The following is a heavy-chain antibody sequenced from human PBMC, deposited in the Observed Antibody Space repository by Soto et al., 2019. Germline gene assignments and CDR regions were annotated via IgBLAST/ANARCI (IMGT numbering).Heavy chain of an antibody. CDR3: ASSQWLVPPLDY. Sequence: ASVTVSCMASGYTFTGYHMHWVRRAPGQGLEWMGWINPNSGGTNYAQKFQGWVTMTRDTSISTAYMELSRLRSDDTAVYHFASSQWLVPPLDYWGQGTLFTAPQ. CDR1: GYTFTGYH. J-gene: IGHJ4*02. V-gene: IGHV1-2*04. CDR2: INPNSGGT. D-gene: IGHD6-19*01.